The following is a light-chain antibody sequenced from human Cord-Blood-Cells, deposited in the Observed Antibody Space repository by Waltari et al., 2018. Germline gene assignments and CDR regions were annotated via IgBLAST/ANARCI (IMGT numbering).Light chain of an antibody. Sequence: QSALTQPPSVSGSPGQSVTISCTGTSSDVGSYNRVSWYQQPPGTAPKLMIYEVSNRASGVPGRFSVSKSGNTASRTISGLQAEDEADYYCSSYTSSSTYVFGTGTKVTVL. CDR3: SSYTSSSTYV. J-gene: IGLJ1*01. V-gene: IGLV2-18*02. CDR1: SSDVGSYNR. CDR2: EVS.